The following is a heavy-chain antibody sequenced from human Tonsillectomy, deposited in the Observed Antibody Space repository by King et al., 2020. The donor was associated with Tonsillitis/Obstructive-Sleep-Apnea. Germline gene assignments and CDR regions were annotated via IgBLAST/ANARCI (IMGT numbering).Heavy chain of an antibody. CDR3: ARGSVGDYSGDYYYYYMDV. CDR2: IIPMFGTA. Sequence: QLVQSGAEVKKPGSSVKVSCKASGGTFNNYVINWVRQAPGQGLEWMGGIIPMFGTAKFAQKFQGRVTITADESTTTAYMELSSLRSEDTAVYYCARGSVGDYSGDYYYYYMDVWGKGTTVTVSS. CDR1: GGTFNNYV. D-gene: IGHD4-17*01. V-gene: IGHV1-69*12. J-gene: IGHJ6*03.